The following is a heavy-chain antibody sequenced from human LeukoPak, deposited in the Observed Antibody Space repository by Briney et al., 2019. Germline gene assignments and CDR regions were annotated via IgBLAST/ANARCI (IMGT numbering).Heavy chain of an antibody. Sequence: GGSLRLSCAASGFTFSSYGMHWVRQAPGKGLEWVAVISYDGSNKYYADSVKGRFTISRDNSKNTLYLQMNSLRAEDTAVYYCARDRARGIVGATGYGMDVWGQGTTVTVSS. CDR1: GFTFSSYG. D-gene: IGHD1-26*01. CDR3: ARDRARGIVGATGYGMDV. CDR2: ISYDGSNK. J-gene: IGHJ6*02. V-gene: IGHV3-30*03.